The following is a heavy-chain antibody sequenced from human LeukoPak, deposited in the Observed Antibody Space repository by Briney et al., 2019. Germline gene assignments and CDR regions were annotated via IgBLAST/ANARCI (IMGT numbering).Heavy chain of an antibody. CDR1: GFTFSSYA. Sequence: GGSLRLSCAGSGFTFSSYAMSWVRQAPGKGLEWVSVIYSGGSTYYTDSVKGRFTISRDTSKNTLYLQMNSLRAEDTAVYYCAAQGVFSHGGYWGQGTLVTVSS. CDR2: IYSGGST. J-gene: IGHJ4*02. V-gene: IGHV3-53*01. CDR3: AAQGVFSHGGY. D-gene: IGHD3-16*01.